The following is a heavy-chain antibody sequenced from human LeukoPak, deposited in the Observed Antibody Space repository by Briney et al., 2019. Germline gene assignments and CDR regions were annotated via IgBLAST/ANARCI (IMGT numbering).Heavy chain of an antibody. V-gene: IGHV3-49*04. Sequence: GGSLRLSCIASGVSFGDYAVNWVRQAPGKGLEWVGFIRGRYYGGTTEYAASVKGRFTISGDDSKSIAYLQMNSLKPEDTGVYYCTRLNTPGYDSALVYWGQGTLVTVSS. J-gene: IGHJ4*02. D-gene: IGHD5-12*01. CDR2: IRGRYYGGTT. CDR1: GVSFGDYA. CDR3: TRLNTPGYDSALVY.